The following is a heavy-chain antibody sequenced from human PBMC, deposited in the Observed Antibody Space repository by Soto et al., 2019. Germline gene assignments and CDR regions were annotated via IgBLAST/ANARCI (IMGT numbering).Heavy chain of an antibody. V-gene: IGHV1-69*02. CDR3: ARGAAGIAVAGPSYYCDY. CDR1: GGTFSSYS. D-gene: IGHD6-19*01. J-gene: IGHJ4*02. CDR2: IIPILGIA. Sequence: QVQLVQSGAEVKKPGSSVKVSCKASGGTFSSYSISWVRQAPGQGLEWMGRIIPILGIANYAQKLQGRVTITADKSTSTAYMELSSLRSEDTAVYYCARGAAGIAVAGPSYYCDYWGQGTLVTVSS.